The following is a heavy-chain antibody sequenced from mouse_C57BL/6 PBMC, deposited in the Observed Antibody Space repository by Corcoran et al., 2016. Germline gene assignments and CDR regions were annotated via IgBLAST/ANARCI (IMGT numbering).Heavy chain of an antibody. CDR3: ARNYDGYGTVYAMDY. V-gene: IGHV9-3*01. CDR2: INTYSGVP. Sequence: QIQLVQSGPELKKPGETVKISCKASGYTFTTYGMSWVKQAPGKGLKWMGWINTYSGVPTYADDFKGRFAFSLETSASTAYLQINNLKNEETATYLCARNYDGYGTVYAMDYWGQGTSVTVSS. CDR1: GYTFTTYG. J-gene: IGHJ4*01. D-gene: IGHD2-3*01.